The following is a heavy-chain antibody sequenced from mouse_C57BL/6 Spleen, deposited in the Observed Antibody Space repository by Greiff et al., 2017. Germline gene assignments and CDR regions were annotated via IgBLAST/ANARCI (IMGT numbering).Heavy chain of an antibody. CDR3: ARWNYGNYENYFDY. V-gene: IGHV1-81*01. D-gene: IGHD2-1*01. Sequence: VHLVESGAELARPGASVKLSCKASGYTFTSYGISWVKQRTGQGLEWIGEIYPRSGNTYYNEKFKGKATLTADKSSSTAYMELRSLTSEDSAVYFCARWNYGNYENYFDYWGQGTTLTVSS. CDR1: GYTFTSYG. J-gene: IGHJ2*01. CDR2: IYPRSGNT.